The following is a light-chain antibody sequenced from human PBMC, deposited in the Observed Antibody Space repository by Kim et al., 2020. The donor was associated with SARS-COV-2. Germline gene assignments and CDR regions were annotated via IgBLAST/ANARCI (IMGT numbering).Light chain of an antibody. CDR1: NIGSKS. V-gene: IGLV3-21*04. J-gene: IGLJ2*01. Sequence: VSVAPGKTARITCGGNNIGSKSVHWYQQKPGQAPVLVIYYDSDRPSVIPERFSGSNSGNTATLTISGVEAGDEADYYCQVWDSSSDHVIFGGGTQLTVL. CDR3: QVWDSSSDHVI. CDR2: YDS.